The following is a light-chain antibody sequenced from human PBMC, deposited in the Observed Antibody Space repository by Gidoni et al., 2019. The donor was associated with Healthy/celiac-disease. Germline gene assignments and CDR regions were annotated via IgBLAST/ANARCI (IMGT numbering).Light chain of an antibody. V-gene: IGLV2-14*01. J-gene: IGLJ3*02. Sequence: QSALPQPASVSGSPGQSITISCTGTSSDVGGYNYVSWYQQPPGKAPKLMIYDVSNRPSGVSNRFSGSKSGNTASLTISGLQAEDEADYYCSSYTSSSIWVFGGGTKLTVL. CDR1: SSDVGGYNY. CDR3: SSYTSSSIWV. CDR2: DVS.